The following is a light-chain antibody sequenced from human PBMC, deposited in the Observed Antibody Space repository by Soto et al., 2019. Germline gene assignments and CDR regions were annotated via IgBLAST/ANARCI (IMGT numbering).Light chain of an antibody. CDR2: DAS. CDR3: QQYNSYSPLYT. Sequence: DIQMTLSPSTLSASVGDRVTITCRASQSISSWLAWYQQKPGKAPKLLIYDASSLESGVPSRFSGSGSGTEFTLTISSLQPDDFATYYCQQYNSYSPLYTFGQGTKLEIK. V-gene: IGKV1-5*01. J-gene: IGKJ2*01. CDR1: QSISSW.